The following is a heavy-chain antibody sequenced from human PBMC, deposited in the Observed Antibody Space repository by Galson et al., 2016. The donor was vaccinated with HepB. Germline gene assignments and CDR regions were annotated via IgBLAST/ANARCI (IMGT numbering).Heavy chain of an antibody. CDR3: AKAPLRTLLTGFPIDS. Sequence: SLRLSCAASGFTFGSYAMSWVRQAPGKGLEWVSTITGSGSHTYNADSVKGRFTISRDNSKNTLYLQMSSLGAEDTALYYCAKAPLRTLLTGFPIDSWGQGTLVTVSS. D-gene: IGHD3-9*01. J-gene: IGHJ4*02. V-gene: IGHV3-23*01. CDR2: ITGSGSHT. CDR1: GFTFGSYA.